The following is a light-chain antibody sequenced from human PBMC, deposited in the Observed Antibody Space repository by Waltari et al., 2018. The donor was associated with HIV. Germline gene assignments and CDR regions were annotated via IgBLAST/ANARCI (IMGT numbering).Light chain of an antibody. CDR2: WAS. Sequence: DIVMTQSPDSLAVSLGGRATINCKSSQSLLYRSTNKNYLAWYQQKPGQPPKLLIYWASTRESGVPDRFSGSGSGTDFTLTISSLQAEDVAVYYCQQYYSTPLTFGGGTKVEIK. V-gene: IGKV4-1*01. CDR3: QQYYSTPLT. J-gene: IGKJ4*01. CDR1: QSLLYRSTNKNY.